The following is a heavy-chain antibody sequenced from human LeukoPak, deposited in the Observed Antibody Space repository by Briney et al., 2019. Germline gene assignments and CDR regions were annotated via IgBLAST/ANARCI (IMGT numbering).Heavy chain of an antibody. J-gene: IGHJ4*02. CDR2: ISTSGGST. D-gene: IGHD6-19*01. V-gene: IGHV3-23*01. Sequence: GGSLRLSCAASGFTFSSYAMTWVRQAPGKGLEWVSAISTSGGSTYYADSVKGRFTISRDNSKNTLYLQMNSLRAEDTAVYYCATPVAAAVEFDYWGQGTLVTVSS. CDR1: GFTFSSYA. CDR3: ATPVAAAVEFDY.